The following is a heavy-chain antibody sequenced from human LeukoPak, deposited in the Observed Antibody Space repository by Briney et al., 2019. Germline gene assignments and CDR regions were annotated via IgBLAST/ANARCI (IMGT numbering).Heavy chain of an antibody. CDR1: GFTFSSYG. D-gene: IGHD3-9*01. CDR2: IWYDGSNK. Sequence: GGSLRLSCAASGFTFSSYGMHWVRQAPGKGLEWVAVIWYDGSNKYYADSVKGRFAISRDNSKNTLYLQMSSLRAEDTAVYYCAKDLGYDLLTGPDVWGQGTTVTVSS. CDR3: AKDLGYDLLTGPDV. V-gene: IGHV3-30*02. J-gene: IGHJ6*02.